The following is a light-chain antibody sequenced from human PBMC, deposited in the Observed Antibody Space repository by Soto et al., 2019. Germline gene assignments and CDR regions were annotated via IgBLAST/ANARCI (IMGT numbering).Light chain of an antibody. CDR3: QQYDNSIT. Sequence: EIVLTQSPDTLSLSPGESATLSCRASQSVSSNYLAWYQQKPGRAPRLLIYGASSSATGIPDRFSGSGSGTDFTLTISRLEPEDFAVFYCQQYDNSITFGQGTRLE. J-gene: IGKJ5*01. CDR2: GAS. CDR1: QSVSSNY. V-gene: IGKV3-20*01.